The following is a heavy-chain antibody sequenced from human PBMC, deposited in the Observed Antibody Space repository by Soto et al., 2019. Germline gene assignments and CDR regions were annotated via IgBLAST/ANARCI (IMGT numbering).Heavy chain of an antibody. V-gene: IGHV3-33*01. J-gene: IGHJ6*02. Sequence: GGSLRLSCAASGFTFSSYGMHWVRQAPGKGLEWVAVIWYDGSNKYYADSVKGRFTISRDNSKNTLYLQMNSLRAEDTAVYYCARRYLLGGNGMDVWGQGTTVTVSS. CDR3: ARRYLLGGNGMDV. CDR1: GFTFSSYG. D-gene: IGHD3-9*01. CDR2: IWYDGSNK.